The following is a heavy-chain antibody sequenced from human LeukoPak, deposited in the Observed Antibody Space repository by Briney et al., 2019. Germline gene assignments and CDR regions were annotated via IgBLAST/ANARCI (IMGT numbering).Heavy chain of an antibody. D-gene: IGHD3-3*01. CDR3: TRLLLESSPPNDF. CDR1: GLAFSRYS. V-gene: IGHV3-21*01. J-gene: IGHJ4*02. Sequence: GGSLRLSCAASGLAFSRYSMNWVRQAPGKGLEWVSSISPDSNHIYYADSVRGRFTMSRDDSQNSLHLRINSLRADDTAVYYCTRLLLESSPPNDFWGQGTLVAVSS. CDR2: ISPDSNHI.